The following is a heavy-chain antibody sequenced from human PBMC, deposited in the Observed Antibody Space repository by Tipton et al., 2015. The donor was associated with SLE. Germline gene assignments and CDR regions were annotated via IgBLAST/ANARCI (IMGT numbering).Heavy chain of an antibody. CDR1: GFTFSSYA. D-gene: IGHD6-19*01. CDR2: IYSGGSST. J-gene: IGHJ6*03. V-gene: IGHV3-23*03. CDR3: ARAKAVAMESYYYYYMDV. Sequence: SLRLSCAASGFTFSSYAMSWVRQAPGKGLEWVSVIYSGGSSTYYADSVKGRFTISRDNSKNTLYLQMNSLRAEDTAVYYCARAKAVAMESYYYYYMDVWGKGTTVTVSS.